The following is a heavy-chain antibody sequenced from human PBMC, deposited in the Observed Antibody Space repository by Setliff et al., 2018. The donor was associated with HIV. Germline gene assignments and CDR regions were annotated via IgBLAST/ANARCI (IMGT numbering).Heavy chain of an antibody. V-gene: IGHV1-2*06. CDR3: ARGLLDYDSSDYRFDH. Sequence: ASEKVSCKASGYTFTDYYIHWVRQAPGQGLEWMGRINPYSGGTNYAERFHGSVTMTRDTSKSTAYMELTRLRSDDTAVYYCARGLLDYDSSDYRFDHWGQGTLVTVSS. CDR1: GYTFTDYY. CDR2: INPYSGGT. D-gene: IGHD3-22*01. J-gene: IGHJ4*02.